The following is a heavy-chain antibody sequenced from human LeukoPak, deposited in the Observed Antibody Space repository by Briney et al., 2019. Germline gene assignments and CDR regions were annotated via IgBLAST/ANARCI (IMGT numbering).Heavy chain of an antibody. Sequence: SETLSLTCTVSGDSISSFYWSWIRQPPGKGLEWIGYISYSGSTSYNPSLTSRVTMSLDTSKNQFSLKLSSVTAADTAVYYCARRDSNSGVDPWGQGTLVTVSS. D-gene: IGHD2-21*02. V-gene: IGHV4-59*08. CDR2: ISYSGST. CDR1: GDSISSFY. CDR3: ARRDSNSGVDP. J-gene: IGHJ5*02.